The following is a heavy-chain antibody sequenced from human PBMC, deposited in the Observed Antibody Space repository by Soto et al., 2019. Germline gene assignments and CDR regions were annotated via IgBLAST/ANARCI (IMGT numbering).Heavy chain of an antibody. V-gene: IGHV3-15*01. Sequence: VGSLRLSCAASGFNFSDAWMSWVRQAPGKGLDWVGRIKSKSDGGTTEYAAPVRGRFTISRDDSKNTLYLQMNSLKTEDTAVYYCTTDLWRIAVVVGSTGYFNPWGQGTPVTVS. D-gene: IGHD2-15*01. CDR2: IKSKSDGGTT. CDR3: TTDLWRIAVVVGSTGYFNP. J-gene: IGHJ5*02. CDR1: GFNFSDAW.